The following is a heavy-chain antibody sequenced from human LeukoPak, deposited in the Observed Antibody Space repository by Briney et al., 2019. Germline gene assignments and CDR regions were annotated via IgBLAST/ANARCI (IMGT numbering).Heavy chain of an antibody. J-gene: IGHJ5*02. CDR2: ISAYNGNT. D-gene: IGHD2-15*01. CDR1: GYTFTSYY. CDR3: ARDHAVDPVGGYCSGGSCYEVPDNWFDP. Sequence: ASVKVSCKASGYTFTSYYMHWVRQAPGQGLEWMGWISAYNGNTNYAQKLQGRVTMTTDTSTSTAYMELRSLRSDDTAVYYCARDHAVDPVGGYCSGGSCYEVPDNWFDPWGQGTLVTVSS. V-gene: IGHV1-18*04.